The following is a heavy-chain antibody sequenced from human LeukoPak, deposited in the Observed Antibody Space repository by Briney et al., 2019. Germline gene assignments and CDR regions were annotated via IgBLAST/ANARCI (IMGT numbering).Heavy chain of an antibody. CDR2: IYYSGST. V-gene: IGHV4-31*03. Sequence: SETLSLTCTVSGGSISSGGYYWSWIRQHPGKSLEWIGYIYYSGSTYYNPSLKSRVTISVDTSKNQFSLKLSSVTAADTAVYYCARAPLSSGRFLEWLMDAFDIWGQGTMVTVSS. CDR3: ARAPLSSGRFLEWLMDAFDI. D-gene: IGHD3-3*01. J-gene: IGHJ3*02. CDR1: GGSISSGGYY.